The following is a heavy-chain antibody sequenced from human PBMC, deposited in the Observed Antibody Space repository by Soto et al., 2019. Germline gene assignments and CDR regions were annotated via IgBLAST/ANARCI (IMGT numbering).Heavy chain of an antibody. V-gene: IGHV3-21*01. CDR2: ISSSSSYI. Sequence: EVQRVESGGGLVKPGGSLRLSCAASGFTFSSNSMKWVRQAPGKGLEWVSLISSSSSYIYYADSVKGRFTISRDNAKNSLYLQMNSLRAEDTAVYYCARVGYSSGWLPDYWGQGTLVTVSS. CDR3: ARVGYSSGWLPDY. D-gene: IGHD6-19*01. J-gene: IGHJ4*02. CDR1: GFTFSSNS.